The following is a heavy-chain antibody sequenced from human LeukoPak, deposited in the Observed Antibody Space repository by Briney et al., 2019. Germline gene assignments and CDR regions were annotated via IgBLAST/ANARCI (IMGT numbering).Heavy chain of an antibody. Sequence: GGSLRLSCAASGFKFDDYGMSWVRQAPGKGLEWVASINWNGDNKTYADSVKGRFTISRDNAENSVYLQMNSLRVEDTAVYYCAKADLPLLYGGAFDSWGQGILVTVSS. J-gene: IGHJ4*02. CDR2: INWNGDNK. D-gene: IGHD2-2*02. V-gene: IGHV3-20*04. CDR1: GFKFDDYG. CDR3: AKADLPLLYGGAFDS.